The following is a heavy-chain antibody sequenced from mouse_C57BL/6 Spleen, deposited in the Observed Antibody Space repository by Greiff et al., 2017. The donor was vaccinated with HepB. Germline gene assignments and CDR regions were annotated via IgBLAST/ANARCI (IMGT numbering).Heavy chain of an antibody. V-gene: IGHV5-9-1*02. Sequence: EVKVVESGEGLVKPGGSLKLSCAASGFTFSSYAMSWVRQTPEKRLEWVAYISSGGDYIYYADTVKGRFTISRDNARNTLYLQMSSLKSEDTAMYYCTREGRDWYFDVWGTGTTVTVAS. J-gene: IGHJ1*03. CDR2: ISSGGDYI. CDR1: GFTFSSYA. CDR3: TREGRDWYFDV.